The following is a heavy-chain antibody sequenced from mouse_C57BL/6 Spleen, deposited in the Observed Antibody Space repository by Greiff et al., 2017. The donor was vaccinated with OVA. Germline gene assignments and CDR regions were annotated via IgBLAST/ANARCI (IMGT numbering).Heavy chain of an antibody. CDR1: GFTFSDYG. CDR2: ISSGSSTI. Sequence: EVHLVESGGGLVKPGGSLKLSCAASGFTFSDYGMHWVRQAPEKGLEWVAYISSGSSTIYYADTVKGRFTISRDNAKHTLFLQMTSLRSEDTAMYYCARGATVVAYYYAMDYWGQGTSVTVSS. J-gene: IGHJ4*01. CDR3: ARGATVVAYYYAMDY. V-gene: IGHV5-17*01. D-gene: IGHD1-1*01.